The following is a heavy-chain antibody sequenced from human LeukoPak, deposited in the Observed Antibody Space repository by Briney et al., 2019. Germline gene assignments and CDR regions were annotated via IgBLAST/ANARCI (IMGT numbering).Heavy chain of an antibody. CDR2: IYYSGST. Sequence: SETLSLTCTVSGGSISSYYWSWIRQPPGKGLKWIGNIYYSGSTNYNPSLKSRVTISVDTSKNQLSLKLSSVTAADTAVYYCARGNSGRYCSGGSCQNNWFDPWGQGTLVTVSS. V-gene: IGHV4-59*01. CDR1: GGSISSYY. J-gene: IGHJ5*02. CDR3: ARGNSGRYCSGGSCQNNWFDP. D-gene: IGHD2-15*01.